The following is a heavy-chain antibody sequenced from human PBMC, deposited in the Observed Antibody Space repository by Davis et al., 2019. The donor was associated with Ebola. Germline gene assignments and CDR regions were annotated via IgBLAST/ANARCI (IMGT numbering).Heavy chain of an antibody. Sequence: GESLKISCAASGFTFSGYAMTWVRQAPGKGLEWVSSITHSGGSEYYADSVKGRFTTSRDNFKNTLYLQMNSLRAADTAIYYCAKQMIGYFYGSGNALEKGGKGTLVSVS. V-gene: IGHV3-23*01. D-gene: IGHD3-10*01. CDR1: GFTFSGYA. CDR3: AKQMIGYFYGSGNALEK. J-gene: IGHJ3*01. CDR2: ITHSGGSE.